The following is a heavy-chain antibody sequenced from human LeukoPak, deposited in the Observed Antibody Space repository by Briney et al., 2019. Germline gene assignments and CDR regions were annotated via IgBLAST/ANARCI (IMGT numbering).Heavy chain of an antibody. CDR1: GFTFSSYG. CDR3: ARDQAGDYYGSGSPFFYFDY. CDR2: IWYDGSNK. V-gene: IGHV3-33*01. Sequence: GGSLRLSCAASGFTFSSYGMHWVRQAPGKGLEWVAVIWYDGSNKYYADSVKGRFTISRDNSKNTLYLQMNSLRAEDTAVYYCARDQAGDYYGSGSPFFYFDYWGQGTLVTVSS. J-gene: IGHJ4*02. D-gene: IGHD3-10*01.